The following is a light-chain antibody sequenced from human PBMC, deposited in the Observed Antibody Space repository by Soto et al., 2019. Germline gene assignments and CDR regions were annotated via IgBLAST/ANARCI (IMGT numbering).Light chain of an antibody. J-gene: IGLJ2*01. CDR2: EVS. CDR1: SSDVRGYKY. CDR3: SSYTSSSTVV. V-gene: IGLV2-14*01. Sequence: QSALTQPASVSGSPGQSITISCTGTSSDVRGYKYVSWYQQHPGKAPELMIYEVSNRPSGVSNRFSGSKSGNTASLTISGFQAEDEADYYCSSYTSSSTVVFGGGTKLTVL.